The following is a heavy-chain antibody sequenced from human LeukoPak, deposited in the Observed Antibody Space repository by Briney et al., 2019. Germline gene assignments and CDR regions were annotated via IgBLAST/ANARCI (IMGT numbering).Heavy chain of an antibody. Sequence: XAPGXXLEWMGWINPNSGGTNYAQKFQGRVTMTRDTSISTAYMELSRLRSDDTAVYYWARSSGYDFNFDYWGQGTLVTVSA. D-gene: IGHD5-12*01. J-gene: IGHJ4*02. V-gene: IGHV1-2*02. CDR2: INPNSGGT. CDR3: ARSSGYDFNFDY.